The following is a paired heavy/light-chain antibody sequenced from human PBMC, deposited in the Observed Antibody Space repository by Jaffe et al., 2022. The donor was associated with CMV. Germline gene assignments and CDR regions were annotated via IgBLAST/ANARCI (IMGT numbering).Heavy chain of an antibody. CDR2: IDGGGSAI. Sequence: QILESGGSFVQPGGSLRLSCAASGFTLTCCGMTWVRQAPGKGPEWVSSIDGGGSAIYYADSVKGRFTISRDISKNTVYLQMNSLRAEDTAVYYCARHFAMDVWGQGTTVTVS. J-gene: IGHJ6*02. CDR3: ARHFAMDV. V-gene: IGHV3-23*01. CDR1: GFTLTCCG.
Light chain of an antibody. CDR1: QSVTRNY. V-gene: IGKV3-20*01. J-gene: IGKJ3*01. CDR3: QQYGISPFT. Sequence: EIVLTQSPGTLSLSPGETATLSCRASQSVTRNYLAWYQQKPGQTPRLLIYDASTRATGIPDRISGSGSGTDFTLSISRLEPEDSAVFYCQQYGISPFTFGPGTKVDIK. CDR2: DAS.